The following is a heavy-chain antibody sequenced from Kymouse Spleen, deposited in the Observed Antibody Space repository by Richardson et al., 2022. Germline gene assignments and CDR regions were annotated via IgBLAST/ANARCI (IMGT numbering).Heavy chain of an antibody. D-gene: IGHD6-6*01. J-gene: IGHJ4*02. V-gene: IGHV3-73*02. Sequence: EVQLVESGGGLVQPGGSLKLSCAASGFTFSGSAMHWVRQASGKGLEWVGRIRSKANSYATAYAASVKGRFTISRDDSKNTAYLQMNSLKTEDTAVYYCTRPSSIAARPESFDYWGQGTLVTVSS. CDR3: TRPSSIAARPESFDY. CDR2: IRSKANSYAT. CDR1: GFTFSGSA.